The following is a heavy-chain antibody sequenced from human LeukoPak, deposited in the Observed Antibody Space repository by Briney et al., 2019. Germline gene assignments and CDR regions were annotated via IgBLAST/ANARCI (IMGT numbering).Heavy chain of an antibody. D-gene: IGHD6-6*01. Sequence: PGGSLRLSCAASGFTFSSYEMNWVRQAPGKGLEWVSYISSSGSTIYYADSVKGRFTISRDNAKNSLYLQMNSLRAEDTAVYYCARDRSPRFGSSPFFDYWGQGTLVTVSS. CDR1: GFTFSSYE. CDR2: ISSSGSTI. V-gene: IGHV3-48*03. CDR3: ARDRSPRFGSSPFFDY. J-gene: IGHJ4*02.